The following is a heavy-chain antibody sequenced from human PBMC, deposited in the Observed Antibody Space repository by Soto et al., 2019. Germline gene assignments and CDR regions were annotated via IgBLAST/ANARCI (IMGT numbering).Heavy chain of an antibody. CDR3: ARQDGVVTHFDY. V-gene: IGHV4-39*01. Sequence: SETLSLTCTVSGGSISSSSYYWGWIRQPPGKGLEWIGSIYYSGSTYYNPSLKSRVTISVDTSKNQFSLKLSSVTAADTAVYYCARQDGVVTHFDYWGQGTLVTVSS. CDR1: GGSISSSSYY. CDR2: IYYSGST. D-gene: IGHD3-3*01. J-gene: IGHJ4*02.